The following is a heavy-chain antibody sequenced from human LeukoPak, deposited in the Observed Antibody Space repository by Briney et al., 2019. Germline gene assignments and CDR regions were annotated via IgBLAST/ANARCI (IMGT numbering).Heavy chain of an antibody. D-gene: IGHD1-26*01. CDR2: ISGSAIST. CDR1: GFTFSTYA. Sequence: PGGSLRLSCAASGFTFSTYAMTWVRQAPGKGLEWVSTISGSAISTFYADSVKGRFTISRDYSKNTVYLQMNSLRAEDTAVYYCAKHAAGATKSYYYGMDVWGQGTTVTVSS. J-gene: IGHJ6*02. CDR3: AKHAAGATKSYYYGMDV. V-gene: IGHV3-23*01.